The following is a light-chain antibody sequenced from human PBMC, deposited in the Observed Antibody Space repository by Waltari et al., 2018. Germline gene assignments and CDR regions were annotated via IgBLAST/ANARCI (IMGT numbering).Light chain of an antibody. CDR3: QQYYTYWT. CDR2: KAS. Sequence: DIQMTQSPSTLAASVGDRVTITCQASQTIITWLAWYQQKPGKAPKLLIYKASSLESGVPSRFSGSGAGTEFSLTISSLQPDDSATYYCQQYYTYWTFGQGTKVDIK. J-gene: IGKJ1*01. CDR1: QTIITW. V-gene: IGKV1-5*03.